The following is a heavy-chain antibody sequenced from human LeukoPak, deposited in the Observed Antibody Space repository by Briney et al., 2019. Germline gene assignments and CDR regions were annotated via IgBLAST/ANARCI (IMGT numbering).Heavy chain of an antibody. CDR3: ARTVVPAAIPLYYYYYMDV. Sequence: SETLSLICTVSGGSISSSSYYWGWIRQPPGKGLEWIGSIYYSGSTYYNPSLKSRVTISVDTSKNQFSLKLSSVTAADTAVYYCARTVVPAAIPLYYYYYMDVWGKGTTVTVSS. V-gene: IGHV4-39*01. CDR2: IYYSGST. CDR1: GGSISSSSYY. D-gene: IGHD2-2*02. J-gene: IGHJ6*03.